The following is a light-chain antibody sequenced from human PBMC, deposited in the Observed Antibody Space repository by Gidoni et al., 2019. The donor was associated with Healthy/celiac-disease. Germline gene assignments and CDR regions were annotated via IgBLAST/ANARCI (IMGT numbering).Light chain of an antibody. V-gene: IGKV3-20*01. J-gene: IGKJ1*01. CDR3: QQYGSSPPLW. CDR1: QSVSSSY. Sequence: EIVLTQSPGTLSLSPGERATLSCRASQSVSSSYLAWYQQKPGQAPRLLIYGASSRATGIPDRFSGSGSGTDFTLTISRLEPEDFAVYYCQQYGSSPPLWFGQGTKVEIK. CDR2: GAS.